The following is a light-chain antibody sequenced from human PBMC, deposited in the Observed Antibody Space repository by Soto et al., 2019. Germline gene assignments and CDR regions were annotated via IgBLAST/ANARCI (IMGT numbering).Light chain of an antibody. CDR1: CSDVGGDNF. CDR2: EVS. J-gene: IGLJ1*01. V-gene: IGLV2-8*01. CDR3: SSYAGSYIFV. Sequence: QSALTQPPSASGSPGQSVTISCTGTCSDVGGDNFVAWYQQHPGKAPKLMISEVSKRPSGVPDRFSGSKSGNTASLTVSGLQAEDEADYYCSSYAGSYIFVFGTGTKLTVL.